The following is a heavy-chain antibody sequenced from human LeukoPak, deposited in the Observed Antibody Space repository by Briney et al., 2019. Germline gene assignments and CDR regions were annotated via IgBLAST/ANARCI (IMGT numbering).Heavy chain of an antibody. CDR2: IYYSGTT. CDR1: GGSISSSSYY. D-gene: IGHD3-22*01. CDR3: ATDDSSSGDL. V-gene: IGHV4-39*02. Sequence: PSETLSLTCTVSGGSISSSSYYWGWIRQPPGKGLEWIGSIYYSGTTYYNPSLKSRVTISVDTSRNQFSLKLSSVTAADTALYYCATDDSSSGDLWGRGTLVTVSS. J-gene: IGHJ2*01.